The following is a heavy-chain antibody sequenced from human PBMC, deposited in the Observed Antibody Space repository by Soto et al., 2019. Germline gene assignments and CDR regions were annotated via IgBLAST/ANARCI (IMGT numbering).Heavy chain of an antibody. CDR1: GYKFTTFW. V-gene: IGHV5-10-1*01. J-gene: IGHJ3*01. CDR3: ARPASGGSRDAFDV. CDR2: IDPTDSFT. D-gene: IGHD2-15*01. Sequence: VESLTISCKASGYKFTTFWLNWVLQTPGKGLEWLGRIDPTDSFTNYSPPFEGHVTISVDRSISTAYLQWNSLQASDTAIYYCARPASGGSRDAFDVWGQGTTVTVSS.